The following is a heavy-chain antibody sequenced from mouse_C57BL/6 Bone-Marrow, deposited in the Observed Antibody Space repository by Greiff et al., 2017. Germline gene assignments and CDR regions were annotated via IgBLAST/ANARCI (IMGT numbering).Heavy chain of an antibody. D-gene: IGHD1-1*01. CDR1: GYTFTSYW. J-gene: IGHJ4*01. Sequence: QVQLKQSGAELAKPGASVKLSCKASGYTFTSYWMHWVKQRPGQGLEWIGYINPSSGYTKYNQKFKDKATLTADKSSNTAYMQLSSLTYEDSAVYYCARKGDYGSSYAYAMDYWGQGTSVTVSS. V-gene: IGHV1-7*01. CDR2: INPSSGYT. CDR3: ARKGDYGSSYAYAMDY.